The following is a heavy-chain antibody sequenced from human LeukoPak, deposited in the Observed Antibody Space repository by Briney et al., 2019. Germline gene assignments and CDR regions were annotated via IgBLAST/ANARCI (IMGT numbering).Heavy chain of an antibody. D-gene: IGHD6-19*01. J-gene: IGHJ4*02. Sequence: ASVKVSYKASGYTFTGYYMHWVRQAPGQGLEWMGRINPNSGGTNYAQKFQGRVTMTRDTSISTAYMGLSRLRSDDTAVYYCARDGSLVADSFNFDYWGQGTLVTVSS. V-gene: IGHV1-2*06. CDR1: GYTFTGYY. CDR2: INPNSGGT. CDR3: ARDGSLVADSFNFDY.